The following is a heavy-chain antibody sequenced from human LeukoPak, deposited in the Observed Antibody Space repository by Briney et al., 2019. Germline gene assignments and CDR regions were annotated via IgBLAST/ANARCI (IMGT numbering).Heavy chain of an antibody. CDR3: AKDSAGGGLQEYYFDY. Sequence: GGSVRLSCEASGFTFSDYAMHWVRQAPGKGLEWICLISGDGGSAYYAESLKGRFTISRDKTKNSLYMQMNSLRTEDTAVYYCAKDSAGGGLQEYYFDYWDQGTLVTVSS. CDR2: ISGDGGSA. D-gene: IGHD5-24*01. CDR1: GFTFSDYA. V-gene: IGHV3-43*02. J-gene: IGHJ4*02.